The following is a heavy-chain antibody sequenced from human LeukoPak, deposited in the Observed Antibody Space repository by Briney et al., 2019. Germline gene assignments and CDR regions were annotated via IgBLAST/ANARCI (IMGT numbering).Heavy chain of an antibody. D-gene: IGHD2-2*01. J-gene: IGHJ4*02. V-gene: IGHV3-30*04. CDR1: GFTFRSYA. CDR2: ISYDGSNK. Sequence: PGGSLRLSCAASGFTFRSYAMHWVRQAPGKGLGWVAVISYDGSNKYYADSVKGRFTISRDNSKNTLYLQMNSLRAEDTAVYYCARDIVVVPAAIIGYSVDCWGQGTLVTVSS. CDR3: ARDIVVVPAAIIGYSVDC.